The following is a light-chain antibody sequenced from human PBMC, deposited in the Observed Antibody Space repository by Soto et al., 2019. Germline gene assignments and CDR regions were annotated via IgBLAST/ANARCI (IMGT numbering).Light chain of an antibody. CDR3: QSYDTTYV. CDR2: GNS. CDR1: SSNIGAGYD. J-gene: IGLJ1*01. V-gene: IGLV1-40*01. Sequence: QSVLTQPPSVSGAPGQRVTISCTGSSSNIGAGYDVHWYQQLPGTAPKLLIFGNSHRPSGVPDRFSGSKSGTSASLAITGLQAEDEAVYYCQSYDTTYVFGTGTKLTVL.